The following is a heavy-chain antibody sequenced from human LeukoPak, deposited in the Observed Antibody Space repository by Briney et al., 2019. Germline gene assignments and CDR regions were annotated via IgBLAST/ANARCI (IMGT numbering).Heavy chain of an antibody. CDR1: GFIVSSNY. J-gene: IGHJ4*02. V-gene: IGHV3-53*01. D-gene: IGHD1-1*01. CDR2: SYSVGGT. CDR3: ARSPVLDRNDWSFAD. Sequence: GGSLSLSCAPSGFIVSSNYMSWVEPPPGKERDGVSVSYSVGGTYYPDSVKGRFTVSRDNPKNTVYLQMNSLRAEDTAVYFCARSPVLDRNDWSFADWGQGTLVTVSS.